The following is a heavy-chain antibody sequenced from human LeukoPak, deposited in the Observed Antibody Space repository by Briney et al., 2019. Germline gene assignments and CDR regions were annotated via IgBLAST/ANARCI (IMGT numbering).Heavy chain of an antibody. D-gene: IGHD2-2*01. CDR1: GFTFSSYS. CDR3: AKGRSYCSSTSCLTLDY. Sequence: PGGSLRLSCAASGFTFSSYSMNWVRQAPGKGLEWVSYISSSSSTIYYADSVKGRFTISRDNAKNSLYLQMNSLRAEDTAVYYCAKGRSYCSSTSCLTLDYWGQGTLVTVSS. V-gene: IGHV3-48*04. CDR2: ISSSSSTI. J-gene: IGHJ4*02.